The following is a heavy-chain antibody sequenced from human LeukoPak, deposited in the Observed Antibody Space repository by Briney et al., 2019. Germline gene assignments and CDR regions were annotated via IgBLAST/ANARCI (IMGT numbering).Heavy chain of an antibody. Sequence: SETLSLTCTVSGGPIRSYYWSWMRQPPGKGLEWIGNIHYSESTNFNPSLKSRVTISVDTSKNQFSLKLSSVTAADTAVYYCAGVVDTAMDFDYWGQGTLVTVSS. J-gene: IGHJ4*02. CDR1: GGPIRSYY. V-gene: IGHV4-59*08. CDR2: IHYSEST. CDR3: AGVVDTAMDFDY. D-gene: IGHD5-18*01.